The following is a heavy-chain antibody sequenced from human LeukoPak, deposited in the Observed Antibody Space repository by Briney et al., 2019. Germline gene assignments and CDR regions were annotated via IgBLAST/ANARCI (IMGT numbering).Heavy chain of an antibody. D-gene: IGHD3-22*01. V-gene: IGHV3-11*01. CDR2: ISSSGSTI. Sequence: GGSLRLSCAASGFTFSDYYMSWIRQAPGKGLEWVSYISSSGSTIYYADSVKGRFTISRDNAKNSLYLQMNSLRAEDTAVYYCARGTRRFYSDSSGFAGDYYYYYMDVWGKGTTVIVSS. J-gene: IGHJ6*03. CDR3: ARGTRRFYSDSSGFAGDYYYYYMDV. CDR1: GFTFSDYY.